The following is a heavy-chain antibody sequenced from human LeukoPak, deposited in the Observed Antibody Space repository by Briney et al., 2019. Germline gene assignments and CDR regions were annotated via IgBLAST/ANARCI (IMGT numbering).Heavy chain of an antibody. D-gene: IGHD3-22*01. V-gene: IGHV1-18*01. CDR1: GYTFTSYG. Sequence: GASVKVSCKASGYTFTSYGISWVRQAPGQGLEWMGWISAYNGNTNYAQKLQGRVTMTTDTSTSTAYMELRSLRSDDTAVYYCAGSQRHYDSSGYYLFFDYWGQGTLVTVSS. CDR3: AGSQRHYDSSGYYLFFDY. CDR2: ISAYNGNT. J-gene: IGHJ4*02.